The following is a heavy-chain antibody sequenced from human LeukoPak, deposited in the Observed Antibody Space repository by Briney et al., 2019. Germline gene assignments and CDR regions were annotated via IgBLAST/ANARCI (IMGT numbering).Heavy chain of an antibody. J-gene: IGHJ6*03. CDR2: INHSGST. Sequence: KASETLSLTCAVYGGSFSGYYWSWIRQPPGKGLEWIGEINHSGSTNYNPSLKSRVTISVDTSKNQFSLKLSSVTAADTAVYYCARAAYCSSTSLQCYYYMDVWGKGTTVTVSS. CDR3: ARAAYCSSTSLQCYYYMDV. D-gene: IGHD2-2*01. V-gene: IGHV4-34*01. CDR1: GGSFSGYY.